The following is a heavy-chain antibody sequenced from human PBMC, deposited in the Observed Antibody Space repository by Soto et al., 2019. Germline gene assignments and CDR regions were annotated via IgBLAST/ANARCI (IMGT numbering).Heavy chain of an antibody. Sequence: SEALSLTCTVSGGSISSYYWSWVRQPPGKGLEGIGDSQSSGRANYNPSLKSRVTISVDTSKNEFSLQLSSVTAADTAVYYRQTRISLIGLDPSSYYYIDVWGKGTTVTVS. V-gene: IGHV4-59*01. J-gene: IGHJ6*03. D-gene: IGHD3-9*01. CDR3: QTRISLIGLDPSSYYYIDV. CDR2: SQSSGRA. CDR1: GGSISSYY.